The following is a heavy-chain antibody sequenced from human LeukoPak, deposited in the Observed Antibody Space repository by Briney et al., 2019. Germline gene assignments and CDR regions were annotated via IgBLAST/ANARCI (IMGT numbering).Heavy chain of an antibody. D-gene: IGHD2-21*02. CDR2: IYPSGDST. Sequence: ASVKVSCKASANTFTSYYIHWVRQAPGQGLEWMGGIYPSGDSTDYAQRFQGRVTMSADASTNTVYMELRSLTSGDTAIYYCARGRAMVVGVTGGPFDYWGQGTLVTVSS. J-gene: IGHJ4*02. CDR1: ANTFTSYY. CDR3: ARGRAMVVGVTGGPFDY. V-gene: IGHV1-46*01.